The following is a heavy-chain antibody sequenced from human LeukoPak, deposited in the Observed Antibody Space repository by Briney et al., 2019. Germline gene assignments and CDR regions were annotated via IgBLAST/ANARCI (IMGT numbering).Heavy chain of an antibody. D-gene: IGHD6-19*01. CDR3: ARGDTSAWYPFDY. CDR2: TGNKANSYTT. CDR1: GFTFSDHY. Sequence: GGSLRLSCAASGFTFSDHYMDWVRQAPGKGLEWVGRTGNKANSYTTEYAASVKGRFTISRDDSKNSLFLQMNSLKSEDTAVYYCARGDTSAWYPFDYWGQGTLVTVSS. V-gene: IGHV3-72*01. J-gene: IGHJ4*02.